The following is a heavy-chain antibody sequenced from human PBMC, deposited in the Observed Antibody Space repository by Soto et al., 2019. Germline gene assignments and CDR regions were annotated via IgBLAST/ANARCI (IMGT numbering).Heavy chain of an antibody. CDR1: GGSFSGYY. Sequence: SETLSLTCAVYGGSFSGYYWSWIRQPPGKGLEWIGEINHSGSTNYNPSLKSRVTISVDTSKNQFSLKLSSVTAADTAVYYCARGRSTYYDYVWGSYRYDAFDIWGQGTMVTVSS. J-gene: IGHJ3*02. D-gene: IGHD3-16*02. CDR2: INHSGST. CDR3: ARGRSTYYDYVWGSYRYDAFDI. V-gene: IGHV4-34*01.